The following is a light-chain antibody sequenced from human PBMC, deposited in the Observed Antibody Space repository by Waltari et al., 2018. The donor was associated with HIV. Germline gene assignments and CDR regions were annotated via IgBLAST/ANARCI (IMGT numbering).Light chain of an antibody. V-gene: IGLV3-19*01. CDR2: DKN. CDR3: NSRDKSGNFVV. CDR1: SLRTYY. J-gene: IGLJ2*01. Sequence: SSELTQAPAVSVALGQTVRITCQGDSLRTYYATWYQQKPGQVPLLVIFDKNNRPSGIPDRFSGSSSGNTASLTITGTQAEDEGDYYCNSRDKSGNFVVFGGGTKLTVL.